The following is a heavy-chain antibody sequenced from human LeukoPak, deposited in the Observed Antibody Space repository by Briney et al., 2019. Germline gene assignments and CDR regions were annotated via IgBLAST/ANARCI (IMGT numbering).Heavy chain of an antibody. Sequence: SETLSLTCAVYGGSFSDYYWSWIRQPPGKGLEWIGEINHSGSTNYNPSLKSRVTISVDTSKNQFSLKLSSVTAADTAVYYCARGGPGVRGVLWGHGTLVTVSS. D-gene: IGHD3-10*01. CDR3: ARGGPGVRGVL. CDR1: GGSFSDYY. V-gene: IGHV4-34*01. CDR2: INHSGST. J-gene: IGHJ4*01.